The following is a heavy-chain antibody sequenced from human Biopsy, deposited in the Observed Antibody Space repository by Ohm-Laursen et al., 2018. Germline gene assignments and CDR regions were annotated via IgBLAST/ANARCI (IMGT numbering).Heavy chain of an antibody. D-gene: IGHD1-26*01. CDR1: GVSISVDGYY. V-gene: IGHV4-31*03. Sequence: TLSLTCTVSGVSISVDGYYWAWIRPLPGKGLDWIGYIYHSGTTYYNPSLKSRLTMSVYTSKNEFFLRLTSVTAADTAVYYCARHAPSYSGSYWRYFDLWGRGTLVTVSS. CDR2: IYHSGTT. J-gene: IGHJ2*01. CDR3: ARHAPSYSGSYWRYFDL.